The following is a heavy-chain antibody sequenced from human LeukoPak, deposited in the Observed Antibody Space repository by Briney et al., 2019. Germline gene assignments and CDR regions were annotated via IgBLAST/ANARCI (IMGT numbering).Heavy chain of an antibody. J-gene: IGHJ4*02. D-gene: IGHD3-22*01. CDR3: AKDFRDYYDSSGFDY. Sequence: GGSLRLSCAASGFTFSSYGMHWVRQAPGKGLEWVAVIWYDGSNKYYADSVKGRFTISRDNSKNTLYLQMNSLRAEDTAVYYCAKDFRDYYDSSGFDYWGQGTLVTVSS. CDR1: GFTFSSYG. CDR2: IWYDGSNK. V-gene: IGHV3-33*06.